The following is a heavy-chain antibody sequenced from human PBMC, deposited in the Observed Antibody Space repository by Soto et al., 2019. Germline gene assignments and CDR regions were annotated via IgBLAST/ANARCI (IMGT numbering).Heavy chain of an antibody. J-gene: IGHJ4*02. V-gene: IGHV1-69*13. CDR3: ESKTSYSIGGHYFDY. CDR2: IIPIFGTA. Sequence: ASVKVSFKASGGAFSSYAISWVRQAPGQGLEWMGGIIPIFGTANYAQKFQGRVTITADESTSTAYMELSSLRSEDTAVYYCESKTSYSIGGHYFDYWGQGTLVTVSS. CDR1: GGAFSSYA. D-gene: IGHD3-10*01.